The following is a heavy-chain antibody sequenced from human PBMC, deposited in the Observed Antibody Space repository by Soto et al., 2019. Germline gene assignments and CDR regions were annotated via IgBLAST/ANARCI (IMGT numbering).Heavy chain of an antibody. CDR2: ISGSGGST. V-gene: IGHV3-23*01. D-gene: IGHD2-8*01. CDR1: GLTFSSYY. CDR3: AKATIMVYAISYYYYGMDV. Sequence: RGLSCAAYGLTFSSYYMRRVRQDTGQGLEWVSAISGSGGSTYYPDSVKGLFTISRDNSKYTLYLQMNSLRAEDTAVYYCAKATIMVYAISYYYYGMDVWGQGTTGTVSS. J-gene: IGHJ6*02.